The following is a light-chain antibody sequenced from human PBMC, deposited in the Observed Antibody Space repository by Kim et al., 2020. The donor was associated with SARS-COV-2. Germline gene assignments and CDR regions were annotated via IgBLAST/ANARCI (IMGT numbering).Light chain of an antibody. V-gene: IGKV1-5*03. CDR1: QSISSW. CDR3: QQYNSYPFT. CDR2: KAS. Sequence: ASVGDRVTIPCRASQSISSWLAWYQHKPGKAPKLLIYKASSLESGVPSRFSGSGSGTEFTLTISSLQPDDFATYYCQQYNSYPFTFGPGTKVDIK. J-gene: IGKJ3*01.